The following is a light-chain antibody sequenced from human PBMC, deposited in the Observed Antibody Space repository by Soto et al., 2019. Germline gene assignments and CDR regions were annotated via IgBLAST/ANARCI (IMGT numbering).Light chain of an antibody. CDR1: SSDVGDFDC. Sequence: QSALAQPASVSGSPGQSIAISCTGTSSDVGDFDCVSWYQQHPGKVPKLMIYEVSDRPSGVSNRISVSKSGDTASLTISGPQAEDEADYYCSSYTSSSTLVLGGGTKLTVL. V-gene: IGLV2-14*01. CDR3: SSYTSSSTLV. CDR2: EVS. J-gene: IGLJ2*01.